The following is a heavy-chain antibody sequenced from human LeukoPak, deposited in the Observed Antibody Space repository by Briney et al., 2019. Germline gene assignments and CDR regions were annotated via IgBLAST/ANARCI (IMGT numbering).Heavy chain of an antibody. Sequence: SETLSLTCTLAGGSISSYYWSWIRQPAGKGMEWIGRIYTSGSTNYNPSLKSRVTMSVDTSKNQFSLKLSSVTAADTAVYYCATGYCSSTSCYEGGYWGQGTLVTVSS. V-gene: IGHV4-4*07. CDR3: ATGYCSSTSCYEGGY. D-gene: IGHD2-2*01. CDR2: IYTSGST. J-gene: IGHJ4*02. CDR1: GGSISSYY.